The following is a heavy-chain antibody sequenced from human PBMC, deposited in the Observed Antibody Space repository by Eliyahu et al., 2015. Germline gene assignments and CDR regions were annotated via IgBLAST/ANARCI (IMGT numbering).Heavy chain of an antibody. V-gene: IGHV3-21*01. Sequence: EVQLVESGGGLVKPGGSLRLSCAGSGXPFSSYTMTWVRQAPGKGLEWXSSISSNSYHIYYGESVEGRFTISRDNAKNSLYLQMNSLRDEDTAVYYCARVYVGDYIQAPCCWGQGTLVTVSS. J-gene: IGHJ4*02. CDR1: GXPFSSYT. D-gene: IGHD4-17*01. CDR2: ISSNSYHI. CDR3: ARVYVGDYIQAPCC.